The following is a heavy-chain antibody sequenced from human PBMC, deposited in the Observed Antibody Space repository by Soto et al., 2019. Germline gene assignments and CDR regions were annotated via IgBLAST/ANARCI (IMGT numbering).Heavy chain of an antibody. J-gene: IGHJ3*02. D-gene: IGHD5-18*01. Sequence: QEQLMESGGGVVQPGRSLRLSCVASGFSFSSQAMHWDRQAPGKGLEWVAAISNDGNRQLYADSVKDRFTISRDNSRNTLELQRKNLRTEDTGVYFCARDIYSYGTVGTPDIWGQGTMVTVSS. CDR2: ISNDGNRQ. CDR3: ARDIYSYGTVGTPDI. CDR1: GFSFSSQA. V-gene: IGHV3-30-3*01.